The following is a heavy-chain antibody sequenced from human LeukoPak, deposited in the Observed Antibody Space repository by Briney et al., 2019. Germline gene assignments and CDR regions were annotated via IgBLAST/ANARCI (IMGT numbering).Heavy chain of an antibody. Sequence: GGSLRLSCAASGFTFSSYSVNWVRQAPGKGLEWVSSISSSSSYIYYADSVKGRFTISRDNAKNSLYLQMNSLRAEDTAVYYCARSTCSSTSCYEALDYWGQGTLVTVSS. CDR1: GFTFSSYS. J-gene: IGHJ4*02. D-gene: IGHD2-2*01. CDR3: ARSTCSSTSCYEALDY. CDR2: ISSSSSYI. V-gene: IGHV3-21*01.